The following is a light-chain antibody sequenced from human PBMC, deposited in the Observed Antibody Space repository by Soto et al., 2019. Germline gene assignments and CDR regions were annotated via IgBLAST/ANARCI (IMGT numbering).Light chain of an antibody. CDR3: QQYNNYPFT. V-gene: IGKV1-5*03. J-gene: IGKJ3*01. CDR2: KAS. CDR1: QSISSW. Sequence: DIQMTQSPSTLSESVGDRVTITCRASQSISSWLAWYQQKPGKAPKVLIYKASSLESGVPSRFSGSGSGTEFTLTISSLQPDDFATYYCQQYNNYPFTFGPGTKVDIK.